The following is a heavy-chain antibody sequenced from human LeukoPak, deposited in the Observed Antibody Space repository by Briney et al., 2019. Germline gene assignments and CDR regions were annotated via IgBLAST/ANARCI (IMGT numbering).Heavy chain of an antibody. Sequence: ASVKVSCKASGGTFSSYAISWVRQAPGQGLEWMGRIIPILGIANYAQKFQGRVTITADKSTSTAYMELSSLRSEDTAVYCCARGNYYDSSGTGGSFWGQGTLVTVSS. D-gene: IGHD3-22*01. J-gene: IGHJ4*02. V-gene: IGHV1-69*04. CDR1: GGTFSSYA. CDR2: IIPILGIA. CDR3: ARGNYYDSSGTGGSF.